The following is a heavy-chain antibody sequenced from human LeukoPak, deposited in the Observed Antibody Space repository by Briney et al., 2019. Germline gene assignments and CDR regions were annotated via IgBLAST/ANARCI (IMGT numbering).Heavy chain of an antibody. CDR2: LSWNSASV. CDR3: AKDSRGVISTLEY. J-gene: IGHJ4*02. CDR1: RFRFDDSA. Sequence: GGSLRLSCVASRFRFDDSAMHWVRQRPGRGLEWVSGLSWNSASVAYADSVKGRFTISRDNSKNTLYLQMNSLRAEDTAVYYCAKDSRGVISTLEYWGQGTLVTVSS. V-gene: IGHV3-9*01. D-gene: IGHD3-10*01.